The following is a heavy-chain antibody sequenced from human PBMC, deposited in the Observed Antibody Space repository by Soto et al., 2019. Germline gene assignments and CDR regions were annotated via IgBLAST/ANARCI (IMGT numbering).Heavy chain of an antibody. CDR1: GFTFSDYY. J-gene: IGHJ4*02. Sequence: QVQLVESGGGLVKPGGSLRLSCAASGFTFSDYYMSWIRQAPGKGLEWVSYISSSSSYTNYADSVKGRFTISRDNAKNSLYLQMNSLRAEDTAVYYCARDRSYSSMDYWGQGTLVTVSS. D-gene: IGHD6-13*01. V-gene: IGHV3-11*05. CDR3: ARDRSYSSMDY. CDR2: ISSSSSYT.